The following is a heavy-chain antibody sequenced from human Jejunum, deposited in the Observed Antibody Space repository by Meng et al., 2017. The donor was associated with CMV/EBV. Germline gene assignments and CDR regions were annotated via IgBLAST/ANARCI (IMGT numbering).Heavy chain of an antibody. Sequence: GYTFPTYGLSWVRQAPGQGLEWMGWISAYYGDTNYAPSLQGRLTLTRDTSTSTAYMELRSLRSDDTAIYYCTRESSAPYDGIGFPHYWGQGTLVTVSS. D-gene: IGHD3-22*01. CDR3: TRESSAPYDGIGFPHY. J-gene: IGHJ4*02. V-gene: IGHV1-18*01. CDR1: GYTFPTYG. CDR2: ISAYYGDT.